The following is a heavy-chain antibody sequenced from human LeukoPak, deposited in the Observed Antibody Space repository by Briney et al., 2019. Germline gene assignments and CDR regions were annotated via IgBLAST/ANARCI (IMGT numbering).Heavy chain of an antibody. D-gene: IGHD3-9*01. Sequence: GRSLRLSCAASGFTFSSYGMHWVRQAPGKGLEWVAVIWYDGSNKYYADSVKGRFTISRDNSKNTLYLQMNSLRAEDTAVYYCARDPSDILSGYTLDYWGQGTLVTVSS. CDR1: GFTFSSYG. CDR2: IWYDGSNK. J-gene: IGHJ4*02. CDR3: ARDPSDILSGYTLDY. V-gene: IGHV3-33*01.